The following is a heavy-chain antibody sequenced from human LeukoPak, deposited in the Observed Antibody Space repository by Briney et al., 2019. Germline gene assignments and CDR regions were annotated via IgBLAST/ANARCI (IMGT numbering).Heavy chain of an antibody. Sequence: PSETLSLTCAVYGGSFSGYYWSWIRQPPGKGLEWIGEINHSGSTNYNPSLKSRVTISVDTSKNQFSLKLSSVTAADTAVYYCARGRVVPPLRFLEWFPTRTFDPWGQGTLVTVSS. D-gene: IGHD3-3*01. V-gene: IGHV4-34*01. J-gene: IGHJ5*02. CDR2: INHSGST. CDR1: GGSFSGYY. CDR3: ARGRVVPPLRFLEWFPTRTFDP.